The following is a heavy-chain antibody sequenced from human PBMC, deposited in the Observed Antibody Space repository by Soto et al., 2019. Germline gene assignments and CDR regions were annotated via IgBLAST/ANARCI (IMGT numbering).Heavy chain of an antibody. Sequence: GGSLRLSCAASGFTFSNAWMSWVRQAPGKGLEWVGRIKSKTYGGTTEYAAPGKGRFTISREDSKNTLYLQMNSLKTEDTAGYYCTTVEVTSPDYWGQGTLVTVSS. V-gene: IGHV3-15*01. D-gene: IGHD2-21*02. CDR1: GFTFSNAW. CDR2: IKSKTYGGTT. CDR3: TTVEVTSPDY. J-gene: IGHJ4*02.